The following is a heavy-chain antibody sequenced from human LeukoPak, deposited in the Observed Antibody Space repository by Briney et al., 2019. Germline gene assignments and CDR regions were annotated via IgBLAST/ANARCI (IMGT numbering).Heavy chain of an antibody. Sequence: PGRSLRLSRAASTSSLSSAWMSWVRQAPGKGLEWVGRIKSNFDDGTTDYVAPVKGRFSVSRDNSKNTLVLQMNSLKTEDTAVYYCVKVQFARTMSFDYWGQGTLVTVSS. CDR2: IKSNFDDGTT. CDR3: VKVQFARTMSFDY. V-gene: IGHV3-15*01. J-gene: IGHJ4*02. CDR1: TSSLSSAW. D-gene: IGHD3-10*01.